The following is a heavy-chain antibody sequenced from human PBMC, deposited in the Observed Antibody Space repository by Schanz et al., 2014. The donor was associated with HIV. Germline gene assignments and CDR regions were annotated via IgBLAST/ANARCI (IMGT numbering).Heavy chain of an antibody. CDR1: GFTFSSSG. J-gene: IGHJ4*02. CDR3: ARAPSDFWMAYFDY. V-gene: IGHV3-33*01. D-gene: IGHD3-3*01. Sequence: QVQLVESGGGVVQPGRSLRLSCTASGFTFSSSGMHWVRQAPGKGLEWVAAMWYDESHKGYADSVKGRFTTSRDNSKNTLYLQMNSLRAEDTAVYYCARAPSDFWMAYFDYWGQGTLVTVSS. CDR2: MWYDESHK.